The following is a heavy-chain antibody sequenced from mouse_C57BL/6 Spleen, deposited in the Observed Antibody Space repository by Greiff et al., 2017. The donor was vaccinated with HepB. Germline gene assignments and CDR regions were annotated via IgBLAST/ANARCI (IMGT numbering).Heavy chain of an antibody. Sequence: VQLQQYGPELVKPGASVKISCKASGYAFSSSWMNWVKQRPGKGLEWIGRIYPGDGDTNYNGKFKGKATLTADKSSSTAYMQLSSLTSEDSAVYYCARGDYGEMDYWGQGTSVTVSS. J-gene: IGHJ4*01. CDR2: IYPGDGDT. CDR1: GYAFSSSW. CDR3: ARGDYGEMDY. D-gene: IGHD1-1*01. V-gene: IGHV1-82*01.